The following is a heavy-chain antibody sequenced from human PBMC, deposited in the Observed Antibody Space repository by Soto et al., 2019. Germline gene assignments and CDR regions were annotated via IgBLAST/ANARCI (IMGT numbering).Heavy chain of an antibody. CDR3: ARGPTDYDPSGTFEY. J-gene: IGHJ4*02. V-gene: IGHV3-53*02. Sequence: EVRLVETGGGLIQPGGSLRLSCAASGGTVSSNYMSWVRQAPGNGLEWVSVVYGGGSIFYADSVKGRFTISRDNSKNTLYLQMNSLRAEDTAVYYCARGPTDYDPSGTFEYWGPGTLVTVSS. CDR1: GGTVSSNY. D-gene: IGHD3-16*01. CDR2: VYGGGSI.